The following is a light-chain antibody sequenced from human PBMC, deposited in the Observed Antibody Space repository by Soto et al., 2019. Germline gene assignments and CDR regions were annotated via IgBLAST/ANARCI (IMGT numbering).Light chain of an antibody. V-gene: IGKV1-39*01. CDR3: HQSSSTPFT. Sequence: DIQMTQSPSSLSASIGDRVTITCRASQSITNYLNWYQQTPGKAPNLLIYAASILQSGVPSRFSGSGSGTDFTLTINSLQPEDFATYYCHQSSSTPFTFGPGTRVDIK. J-gene: IGKJ3*01. CDR2: AAS. CDR1: QSITNY.